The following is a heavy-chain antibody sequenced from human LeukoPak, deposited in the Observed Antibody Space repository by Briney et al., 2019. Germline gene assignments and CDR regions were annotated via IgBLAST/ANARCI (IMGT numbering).Heavy chain of an antibody. CDR1: GGSISSSSYY. J-gene: IGHJ4*02. Sequence: SETLSLTCTVSGGSISSSSYYWGWIRQPPGKGLEWIGYIYYSGSTNYNPSLKSRVTISVDTSKNQFSLKLSSVTAADTAVYYCARVRATVVTPPSYFDYWGQGTLDTVSS. V-gene: IGHV4-61*05. CDR2: IYYSGST. CDR3: ARVRATVVTPPSYFDY. D-gene: IGHD4-23*01.